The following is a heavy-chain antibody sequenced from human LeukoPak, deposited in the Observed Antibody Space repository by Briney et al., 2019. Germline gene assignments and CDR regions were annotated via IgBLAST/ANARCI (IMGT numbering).Heavy chain of an antibody. V-gene: IGHV4-61*02. CDR3: ARGNRYGGYSYMDV. Sequence: SETLSLTCTVSGGSVSSGNVYWSWIRQPAGKGLEWIGRIFTAGGTGYNTFLRSRVSISLDTSKNQFSLDLSSVTAADTAVYYCARGNRYGGYSYMDVWGKGTTVTVSS. CDR1: GGSVSSGNVY. D-gene: IGHD5-12*01. CDR2: IFTAGGT. J-gene: IGHJ6*03.